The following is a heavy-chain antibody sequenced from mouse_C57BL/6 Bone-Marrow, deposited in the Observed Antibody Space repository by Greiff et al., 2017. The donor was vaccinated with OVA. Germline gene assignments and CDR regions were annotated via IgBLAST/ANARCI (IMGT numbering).Heavy chain of an antibody. CDR1: GYAFSSSW. V-gene: IGHV1-82*01. Sequence: QVQLQQSGPELVKPGASVKISCKASGYAFSSSWMNWVKQRPGKVLEWIGRIYPGDGDTNYNGKFKGKATLTADKSSSTAYMQLSSLTSEDSAVYFCARERKTGDVDYWGQGTTLTVSS. J-gene: IGHJ2*01. D-gene: IGHD4-1*01. CDR3: ARERKTGDVDY. CDR2: IYPGDGDT.